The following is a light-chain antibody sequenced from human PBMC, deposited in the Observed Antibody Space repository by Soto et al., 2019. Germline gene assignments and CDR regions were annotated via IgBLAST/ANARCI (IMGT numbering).Light chain of an antibody. CDR1: KLGDKY. J-gene: IGLJ2*01. Sequence: SYELTQTPSVSVSPGQTASITCSGDKLGDKYASWYQQKPGQSPVLDIYQDKKRPSGIPERFSGSNSGNTATLTISGTQAMDEADYYCQAWDSSTVVFGGGTKLTVL. CDR2: QDK. CDR3: QAWDSSTVV. V-gene: IGLV3-1*01.